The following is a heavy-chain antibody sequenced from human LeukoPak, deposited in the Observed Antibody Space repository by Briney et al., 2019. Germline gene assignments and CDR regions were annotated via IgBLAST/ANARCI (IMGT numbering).Heavy chain of an antibody. CDR1: GFTFSSYS. CDR3: ASLAVASLYYFDH. D-gene: IGHD6-19*01. V-gene: IGHV3-21*01. Sequence: GGSLRLSCAASGFTFSSYSMNWVRQAPGKGLEWDSSISSSSSYIYYADSVKGRFTISRDNAKNSLYLQMNSLRAEDTAVYYCASLAVASLYYFDHWGQGTLVTVSS. CDR2: ISSSSSYI. J-gene: IGHJ4*02.